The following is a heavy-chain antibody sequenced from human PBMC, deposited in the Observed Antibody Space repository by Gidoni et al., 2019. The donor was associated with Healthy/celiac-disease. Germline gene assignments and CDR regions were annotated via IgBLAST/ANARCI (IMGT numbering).Heavy chain of an antibody. CDR1: GFTFSSYG. J-gene: IGHJ4*02. D-gene: IGHD2-8*01. CDR3: AKVRCNGVCYTGDEYYFDY. Sequence: QVQLVESGGGVVQPGRSLRLSCAASGFTFSSYGMHWVRQAPGKGLEWVAVISYDGSNKYYADSVKGRFTISRDNSKNTLYLQMNSLRAEDTAVYYCAKVRCNGVCYTGDEYYFDYWGQGTLVTVSS. V-gene: IGHV3-30*18. CDR2: ISYDGSNK.